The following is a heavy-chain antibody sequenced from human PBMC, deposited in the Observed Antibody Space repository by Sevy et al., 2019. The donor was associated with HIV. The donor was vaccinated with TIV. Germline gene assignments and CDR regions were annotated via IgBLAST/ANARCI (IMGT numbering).Heavy chain of an antibody. Sequence: GGSLRLSCAASGFTFSSYSMNWVRQAPGKGLEWVSYISSSSSTIYYADSVKGRFTISRDNAKNSLYLQMNSMRDEDTAVEYCAGESCITMIVVVQGAFDIWGQGTMVTVSS. D-gene: IGHD3-22*01. CDR2: ISSSSSTI. J-gene: IGHJ3*02. V-gene: IGHV3-48*02. CDR3: AGESCITMIVVVQGAFDI. CDR1: GFTFSSYS.